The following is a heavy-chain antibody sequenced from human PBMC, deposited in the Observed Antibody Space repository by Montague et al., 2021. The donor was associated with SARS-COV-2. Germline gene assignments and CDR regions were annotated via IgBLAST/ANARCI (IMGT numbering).Heavy chain of an antibody. Sequence: SETLSLTCAVSGGSFSGFYWCWVRKPPRAGLERNGEINQSGSINSNQSLKSRVTILVDLSRNQFSLKLTPVTAADTAVYYCARGQQGVNMVVVVIGFYYYMDVWGKGTTVTVSS. D-gene: IGHD3-22*01. CDR3: ARGQQGVNMVVVVIGFYYYMDV. V-gene: IGHV4-34*01. J-gene: IGHJ6*03. CDR1: GGSFSGFY. CDR2: INQSGSI.